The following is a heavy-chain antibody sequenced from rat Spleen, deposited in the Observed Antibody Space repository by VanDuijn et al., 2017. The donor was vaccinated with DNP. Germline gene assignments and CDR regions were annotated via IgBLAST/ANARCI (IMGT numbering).Heavy chain of an antibody. CDR1: GFSLTDYS. V-gene: IGHV2S63*01. J-gene: IGHJ3*01. CDR3: TTWGN. Sequence: VQLKESGPGLVQPSQTLSLTCTVSGFSLTDYSVHWVRQPPGKGLEWMGVMWSGGSTTYNSALKSRLSISRDTSKSQVVLKIKSLQTEDTVIYDCTTWGNWGQGTLVTVSS. CDR2: MWSGGST.